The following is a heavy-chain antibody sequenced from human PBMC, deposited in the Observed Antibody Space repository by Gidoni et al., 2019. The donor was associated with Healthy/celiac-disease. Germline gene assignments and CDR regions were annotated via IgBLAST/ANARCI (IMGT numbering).Heavy chain of an antibody. D-gene: IGHD3-3*01. CDR1: GFTLVDYA. Sequence: EVQLVESGGGLVKPGRSLRLSCTASGFTLVDYAMSWFRQAPGKGLEGVGFIRSKAYGGTTEYAASVKGRFTISRDDSKSIAYLQMNSLKTEDTAVYYCTRELPRRRPHLSTLFPRNIPPFDYWGQGTLVTVSS. V-gene: IGHV3-49*05. CDR2: IRSKAYGGTT. CDR3: TRELPRRRPHLSTLFPRNIPPFDY. J-gene: IGHJ4*02.